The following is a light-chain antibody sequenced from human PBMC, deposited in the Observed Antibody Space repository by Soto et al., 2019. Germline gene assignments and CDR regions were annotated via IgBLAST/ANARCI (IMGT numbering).Light chain of an antibody. V-gene: IGKV1-39*01. CDR1: QSISIN. CDR2: AAS. J-gene: IGKJ2*01. CDR3: QQSSTTLYT. Sequence: DIQMTQSPSSLSASVGDRVTITCRASQSISINLSWYQQKPGKAPQLLIYAASSSQSGVPSRFCGGGSGTDFTLTITSLQPDDFAFYYCQQSSTTLYTFGQGTNLELK.